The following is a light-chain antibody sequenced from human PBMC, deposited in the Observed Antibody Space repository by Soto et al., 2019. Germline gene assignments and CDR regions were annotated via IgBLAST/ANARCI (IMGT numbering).Light chain of an antibody. CDR2: DVS. CDR3: SSYADNSILI. J-gene: IGLJ2*01. V-gene: IGLV2-8*01. CDR1: SSDIGGYNS. Sequence: QSALTQPLSASGSPGQSVTISCTGTSSDIGGYNSVSWYKQYPGKAPKLVIYDVSRRPSGVPDRFSGSKSGNTASLTVSGLQAEDEADYYCSSYADNSILIFGGGTKLTVL.